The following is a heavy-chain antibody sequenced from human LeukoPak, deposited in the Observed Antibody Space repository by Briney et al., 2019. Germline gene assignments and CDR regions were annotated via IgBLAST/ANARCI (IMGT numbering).Heavy chain of an antibody. J-gene: IGHJ4*02. CDR1: GGSFSGYD. CDR2: VYYSGST. CDR3: AIEYSGLDY. Sequence: PSETLSLTCTVYGGSFSGYDWSWIRQPPGKGLEWIGYVYYSGSTNYNPSLKSRVTISVDTSKNQLSLKLTSVTAADTAIYYCAIEYSGLDYGGQGTLVTVSS. V-gene: IGHV4-59*01. D-gene: IGHD5-12*01.